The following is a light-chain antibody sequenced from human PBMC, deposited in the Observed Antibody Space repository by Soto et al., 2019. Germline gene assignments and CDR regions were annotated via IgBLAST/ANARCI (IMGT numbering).Light chain of an antibody. CDR3: CSYSGSITWV. V-gene: IGLV2-23*01. CDR1: SSDVGSSDL. CDR2: EAS. Sequence: QSALTQPASVSGSPGQSITIPCTGISSDVGSSDLVSWYQQHPGRAPKLMIYEASKRPSGVSNLFSGSKSGNTASLTISGLQAEDEADYYCCSYSGSITWVFGGGTQLTVL. J-gene: IGLJ3*02.